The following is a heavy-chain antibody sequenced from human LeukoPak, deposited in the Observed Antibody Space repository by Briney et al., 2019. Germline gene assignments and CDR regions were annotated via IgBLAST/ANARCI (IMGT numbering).Heavy chain of an antibody. CDR2: INPNNGDT. V-gene: IGHV1-2*02. D-gene: IGHD3-9*01. CDR1: GCIFTTYF. Sequence: GASVKVSCKASGCIFTTYFIHWVRQAPGQGLEWMGWINPNNGDTNYVQKFQGRVTMTRDTSISTAYMELTRLSSDDTAVYYCAREGGYDILTGYQDYWGQGTLVTVSS. J-gene: IGHJ4*02. CDR3: AREGGYDILTGYQDY.